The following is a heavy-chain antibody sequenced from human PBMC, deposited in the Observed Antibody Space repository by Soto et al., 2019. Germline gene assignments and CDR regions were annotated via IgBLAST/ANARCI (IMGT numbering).Heavy chain of an antibody. V-gene: IGHV4-31*03. Sequence: SETLSLTCTVSGGSISSGGYYWSWIRQHPGKGLEWIGYIYYSGSTYYNPSLKSRVTISVDTSKNQFSLKLSSVTAADTAVYYCARVWDIVVDTWGQGTTVTVSS. D-gene: IGHD2-2*01. CDR3: ARVWDIVVDT. CDR1: GGSISSGGYY. J-gene: IGHJ6*02. CDR2: IYYSGST.